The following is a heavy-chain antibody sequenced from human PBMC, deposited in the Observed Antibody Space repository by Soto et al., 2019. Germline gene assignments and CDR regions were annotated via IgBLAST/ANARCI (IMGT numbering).Heavy chain of an antibody. Sequence: QVQLVQSGAEVKKPGASVKVSCKASGYTFTSYYMHWVRQAPGQGLEWMGIINPSGGSTSYAQKFQGRVTMTRVTSTSTVYMELSSLRSEDTAVYYCARGPYCSSTSCYSYYYYYGMDVWGQGTTVTVSS. CDR3: ARGPYCSSTSCYSYYYYYGMDV. CDR1: GYTFTSYY. J-gene: IGHJ6*02. D-gene: IGHD2-2*01. CDR2: INPSGGST. V-gene: IGHV1-46*01.